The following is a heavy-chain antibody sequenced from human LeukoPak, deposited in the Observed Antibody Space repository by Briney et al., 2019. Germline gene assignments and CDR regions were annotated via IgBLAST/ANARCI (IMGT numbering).Heavy chain of an antibody. CDR2: ISSSSSYI. CDR3: ASPNPRIAARPYYYYYMDV. CDR1: GFTFSSYA. V-gene: IGHV3-21*01. J-gene: IGHJ6*03. Sequence: PGGSLRLSCAASGFTFSSYAMSWVRQAPGKGLEWVSSISSSSSYIYYADSVKGRFTISRDNAKNSLYLQMNSLRAEDTAVYYCASPNPRIAARPYYYYYMDVWGKGTTVTVSS. D-gene: IGHD6-6*01.